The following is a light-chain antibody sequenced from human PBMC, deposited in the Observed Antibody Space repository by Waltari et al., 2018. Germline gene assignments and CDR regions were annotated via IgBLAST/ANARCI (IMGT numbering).Light chain of an antibody. J-gene: IGLJ1*01. CDR3: CSYGSGSTYV. Sequence: QSALTQPASVSGSPGQSITISCTGTNSGLGGYNRVTWYQQHPGRAPKLIINQVTKRPSGVSNRFSGSKSGSAASLTISGVQAEDEADYYCCSYGSGSTYVFGTGTKVTVL. CDR1: NSGLGGYNR. V-gene: IGLV2-23*02. CDR2: QVT.